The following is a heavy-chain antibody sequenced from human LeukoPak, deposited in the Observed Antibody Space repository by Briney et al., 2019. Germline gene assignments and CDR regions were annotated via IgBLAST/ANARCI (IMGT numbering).Heavy chain of an antibody. CDR1: GFTFSSYW. J-gene: IGHJ1*01. D-gene: IGHD4-23*01. V-gene: IGHV3-74*03. Sequence: QPGGSLRLSCAASGFTFSSYWMHWVRQAPGKGLVWVSGTNTEGSSTMYADSVKGRFTIARDNAKNTLSLQMNSLRAEDTAVYYCYGANAEHWGQGTLVTVSS. CDR3: YGANAEH. CDR2: TNTEGSST.